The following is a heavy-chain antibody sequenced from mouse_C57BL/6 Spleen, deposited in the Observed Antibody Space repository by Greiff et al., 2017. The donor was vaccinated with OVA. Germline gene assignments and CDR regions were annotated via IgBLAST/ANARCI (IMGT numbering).Heavy chain of an antibody. V-gene: IGHV1-7*01. CDR2: INPSSGYT. CDR1: GYTFTSYW. Sequence: QVQLKQSGAELAKPGASVKLSCKASGYTFTSYWMHWVKQRPGQGLEWIGYINPSSGYTKYNQKFKDKATLTADKSSSTAYMQLSSLTYEDSAVYYCASPLSGAWFAYWGQGTLVTVSA. D-gene: IGHD1-1*01. CDR3: ASPLSGAWFAY. J-gene: IGHJ3*01.